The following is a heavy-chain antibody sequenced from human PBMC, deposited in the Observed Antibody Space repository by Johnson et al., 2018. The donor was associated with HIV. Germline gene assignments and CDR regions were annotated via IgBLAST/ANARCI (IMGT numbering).Heavy chain of an antibody. D-gene: IGHD3-10*02. CDR1: GFTFSSYA. CDR2: ISYDERNK. J-gene: IGHJ3*02. CDR3: ARDYSVTMLGGAFDI. Sequence: QVQLVESGGGVVQPGRSLRLSCAASGFTFSSYAMHWVRQAPGKGLEWVAVISYDERNKYYADSVKGRFTISRDNSKNTLFLHLNSLRAKDTAVYYCARDYSVTMLGGAFDIWGQGTMVTVSS. V-gene: IGHV3-30-3*01.